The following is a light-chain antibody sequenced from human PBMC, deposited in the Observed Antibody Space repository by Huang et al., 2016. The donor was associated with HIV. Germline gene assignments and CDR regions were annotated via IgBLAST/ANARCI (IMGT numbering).Light chain of an antibody. J-gene: IGKJ1*01. CDR2: KAS. Sequence: DIQMTQSPSTLSASVGDTVTITCRAIQTIFNYLACYQQKPGKAPKFQFYKASSLEGGVPSRFSGSGSGTYFTLTSSSLQPDYSATYYCQQYISYFPKTFGQGTKVEIK. V-gene: IGKV1-5*03. CDR3: QQYISYFPKT. CDR1: QTIFNY.